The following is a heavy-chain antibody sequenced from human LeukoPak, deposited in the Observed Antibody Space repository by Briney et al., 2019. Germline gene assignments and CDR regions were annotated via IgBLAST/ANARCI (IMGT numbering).Heavy chain of an antibody. CDR2: INTNSGGT. D-gene: IGHD6-6*01. V-gene: IGHV1-2*02. CDR1: GYTFTGYH. CDR3: ARAYSSSSSSDY. Sequence: ASVKVSCKASGYTFTGYHIHWVRQAPRQGLEWMGWINTNSGGTKYAQKFQDRVTMTRDTSITTAYMELSRLKSDDTAVYYCARAYSSSSSSDYWGQGTLVTVSS. J-gene: IGHJ4*02.